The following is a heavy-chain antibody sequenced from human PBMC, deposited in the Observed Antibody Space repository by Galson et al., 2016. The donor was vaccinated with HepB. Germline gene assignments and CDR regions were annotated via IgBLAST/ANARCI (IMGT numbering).Heavy chain of an antibody. CDR1: GFTFSAYN. CDR2: ISLSSDYI. J-gene: IGHJ4*02. Sequence: SLRLSCAASGFTFSAYNMIWVRQAPGKGLEWVSSISLSSDYIYYADSLKGRFTISRDNAKNSLYLPMNSLRAEDTAVYFCARVSSGLRGFDYWGRGTLVTVSS. D-gene: IGHD5-12*01. CDR3: ARVSSGLRGFDY. V-gene: IGHV3-21*01.